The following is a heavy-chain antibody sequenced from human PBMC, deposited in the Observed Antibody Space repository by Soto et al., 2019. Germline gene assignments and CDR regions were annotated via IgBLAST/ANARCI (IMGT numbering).Heavy chain of an antibody. CDR3: VGHVYSGSWGVDV. CDR1: GDSVSSYY. J-gene: IGHJ6*02. V-gene: IGHV4-4*08. CDR2: INSSGST. Sequence: QAQLQESGPGLVKPSETLSLTYTVSGDSVSSYYWSWIRQPQGKGLEWIGYINSSGSTNYNPSLKSQLTNSLDNSKNPWSLGLSSCAAADTALYYCVGHVYSGSWGVDVWGQGTTVTVSS. D-gene: IGHD1-26*01.